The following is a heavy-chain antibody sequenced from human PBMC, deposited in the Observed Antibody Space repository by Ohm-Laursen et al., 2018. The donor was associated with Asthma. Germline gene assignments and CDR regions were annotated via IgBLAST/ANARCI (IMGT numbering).Heavy chain of an antibody. D-gene: IGHD3-10*01. V-gene: IGHV6-1*01. CDR1: GDSVSSNSAA. CDR2: TYYRSKWYN. Sequence: SETLSLTCAISGDSVSSNSAAWNWIRQSPSRGLEWLGRTYYRSKWYNDYAVSVKSRITINPDTSKNQFSLQLNSVTPEDTAVYYCARGLWFGELSLLNNYYYYYGMDVWGQGTTVTVSS. J-gene: IGHJ6*02. CDR3: ARGLWFGELSLLNNYYYYYGMDV.